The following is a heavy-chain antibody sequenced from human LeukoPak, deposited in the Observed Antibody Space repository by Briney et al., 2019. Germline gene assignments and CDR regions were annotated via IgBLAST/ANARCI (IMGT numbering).Heavy chain of an antibody. Sequence: GGSLRLSCAASGFTVSSNCMSWVRQAPGKGLEWVSVIYSGGSTYYADSVKGRFTISRDNSKNTLYLQMNSLRAEDTAVYYCARGGYYGSGSYYTNDAFDIWGQGTMVTVSS. CDR2: IYSGGST. D-gene: IGHD3-10*01. CDR3: ARGGYYGSGSYYTNDAFDI. CDR1: GFTVSSNC. J-gene: IGHJ3*02. V-gene: IGHV3-66*01.